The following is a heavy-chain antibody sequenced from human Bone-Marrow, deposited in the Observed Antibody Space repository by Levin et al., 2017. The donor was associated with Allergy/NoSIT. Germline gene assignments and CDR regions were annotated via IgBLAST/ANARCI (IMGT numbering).Heavy chain of an antibody. CDR2: ISPSSHII. Sequence: PGGSLRLSCSASGFTLSDYTLNWFRRPPGKGLEWVSTISPSSHIISYADSVKGRFSVSRDNANNYQYLQMNSLRGEDTAVYYCARESGGGSRDYWGQGTLVTVSS. D-gene: IGHD1-26*01. CDR1: GFTLSDYT. V-gene: IGHV3-21*01. J-gene: IGHJ4*02. CDR3: ARESGGGSRDY.